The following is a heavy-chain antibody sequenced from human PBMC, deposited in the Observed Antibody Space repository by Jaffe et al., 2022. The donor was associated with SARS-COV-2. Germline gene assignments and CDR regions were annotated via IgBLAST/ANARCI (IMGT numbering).Heavy chain of an antibody. V-gene: IGHV4-38-2*02. CDR1: GSSISNGHY. CDR2: IYHSGTT. CDR3: ARGRAQWLADDAFDI. J-gene: IGHJ3*02. Sequence: QVQLQESGPGLAEPSETLSLTCSVSGSSISNGHYWNWIRQPPGKGLEWIGSIYHSGTTYYQSSLESRVTISVDTSKNQFSLKVMSVTAADTAVYYCARGRAQWLADDAFDIWGQGTMVTVSS. D-gene: IGHD6-19*01.